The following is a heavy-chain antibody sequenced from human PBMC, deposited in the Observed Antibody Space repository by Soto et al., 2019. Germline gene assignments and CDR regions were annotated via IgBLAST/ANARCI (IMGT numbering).Heavy chain of an antibody. V-gene: IGHV1-2*02. CDR3: ARAKITMVRGVINSFDP. D-gene: IGHD3-10*01. Sequence: ASVKASCKASRYTFTGYYIHWGRQAPGQGLEWMGWINPNSGGTNYAQKFQGRVTMTRDTSISTAYMELSRLRSHDTAVYYCARAKITMVRGVINSFDPWGQGTLVTVSS. CDR2: INPNSGGT. J-gene: IGHJ5*02. CDR1: RYTFTGYY.